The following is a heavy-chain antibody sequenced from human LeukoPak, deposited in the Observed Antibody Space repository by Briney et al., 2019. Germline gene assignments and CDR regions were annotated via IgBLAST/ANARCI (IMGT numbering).Heavy chain of an antibody. CDR2: ISAYNGNT. J-gene: IGHJ6*02. Sequence: GASVKVSCKASGYTFTSYGISWVRQAPGQGLEWMGWISAYNGNTNYAQKLQGRVTMTTDTSTSTAYMELRSLRSDDTAVHYCARERSTPVKGVDIVAPHYYYYGMDVWGQGTTVTVSS. V-gene: IGHV1-18*01. D-gene: IGHD5-12*01. CDR3: ARERSTPVKGVDIVAPHYYYYGMDV. CDR1: GYTFTSYG.